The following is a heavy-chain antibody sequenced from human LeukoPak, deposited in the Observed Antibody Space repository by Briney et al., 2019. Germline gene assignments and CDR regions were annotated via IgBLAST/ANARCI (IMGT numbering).Heavy chain of an antibody. CDR1: GSTFSSYA. Sequence: GGSLRLSCAASGSTFSSYAMHWVRQAPGKGLEWVAVISYDGSNKYYADSVKGRFTISRDNSKNTLYLQMNSLRGEDTAVYYCAKGRPTVTTDPEFDYWGQGTLVTVSS. J-gene: IGHJ4*02. CDR3: AKGRPTVTTDPEFDY. V-gene: IGHV3-30*18. CDR2: ISYDGSNK. D-gene: IGHD4-17*01.